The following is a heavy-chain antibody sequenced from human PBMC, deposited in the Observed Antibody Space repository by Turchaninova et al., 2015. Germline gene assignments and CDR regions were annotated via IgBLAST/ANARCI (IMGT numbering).Heavy chain of an antibody. CDR2: IGSTVLTR. Sequence: EVKLVESGGALVQPGGSLRLSCRASGFTFTSHEMIWVRQAPGKGLGWVSNIGSTVLTRKYRDAVNGRCTISRDDAKESFYLQMDTLTAEDTGVYYCARIETMFYEVGIDYWGQGTLVTVSS. J-gene: IGHJ4*02. D-gene: IGHD3-10*02. CDR1: GFTFTSHE. V-gene: IGHV3-48*03. CDR3: ARIETMFYEVGIDY.